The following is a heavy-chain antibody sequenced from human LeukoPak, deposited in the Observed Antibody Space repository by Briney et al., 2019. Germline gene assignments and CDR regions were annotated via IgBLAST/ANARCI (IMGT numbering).Heavy chain of an antibody. J-gene: IGHJ4*02. D-gene: IGHD3-22*01. CDR2: ISSSSSYI. CDR1: GFTFSSYS. Sequence: GGSLRLSCAASGFTFSSYSMNWVRQAPGKGLEWVSSISSSSSYIYYADSVKGRFTISRDNAKNSLYLQMNSLRAEDTAVYYCAGHNSDYDSSGYFKFWGQGTLVTVSS. CDR3: AGHNSDYDSSGYFKF. V-gene: IGHV3-21*01.